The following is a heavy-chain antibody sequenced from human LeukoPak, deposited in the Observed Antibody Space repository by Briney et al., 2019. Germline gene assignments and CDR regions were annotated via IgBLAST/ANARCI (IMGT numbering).Heavy chain of an antibody. Sequence: GGSLRLSCAASGFTFSTYWMNWYRQAPGKGLEWVGNINQDASEINYVDSVRGRFTISRDNAKNSLHLQMNSLRAEDTAVYYCATDRDNSDWQMRFDSWGQGTLVTVSS. CDR1: GFTFSTYW. V-gene: IGHV3-7*01. CDR2: INQDASEI. D-gene: IGHD2-21*02. CDR3: ATDRDNSDWQMRFDS. J-gene: IGHJ4*02.